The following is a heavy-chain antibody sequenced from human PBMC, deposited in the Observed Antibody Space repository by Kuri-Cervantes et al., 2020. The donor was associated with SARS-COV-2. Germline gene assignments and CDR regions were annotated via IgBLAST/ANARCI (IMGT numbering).Heavy chain of an antibody. Sequence: ASVKVSCKASGYTFTSYAMHWVRQAPGQRLEWMGWINAGNGNTKYSQKFQGRVTITRDTSASTAYMELSSLRSEDTAVYYRAREVYSSGYNDAFDIWGQGTMVTVSS. V-gene: IGHV1-3*01. D-gene: IGHD3-22*01. CDR2: INAGNGNT. CDR1: GYTFTSYA. J-gene: IGHJ3*02. CDR3: AREVYSSGYNDAFDI.